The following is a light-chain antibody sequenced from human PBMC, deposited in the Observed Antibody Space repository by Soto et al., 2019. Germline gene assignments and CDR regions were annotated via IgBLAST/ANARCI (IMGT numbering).Light chain of an antibody. V-gene: IGLV2-23*01. CDR2: EGS. CDR3: CSYVGIRV. J-gene: IGLJ3*02. CDR1: SSDVGSYNL. Sequence: QSVLTQPASVSGSPGQSITISCTGTSSDVGSYNLVSWYQQHPGKAPKLMIYEGSKRPSGVSKRFSGSKSGNTASLTISGLQVEDVVDYFCCSYVGIRVFGGGTEQTVL.